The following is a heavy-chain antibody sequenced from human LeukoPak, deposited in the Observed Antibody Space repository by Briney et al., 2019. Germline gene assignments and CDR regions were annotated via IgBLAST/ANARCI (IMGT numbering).Heavy chain of an antibody. CDR3: ARQGSGYDPTTPFDY. CDR2: IYPGDSDT. J-gene: IGHJ4*02. CDR1: GYSFTTYW. Sequence: LGESLKISCKGSGYSFTTYWIGWVRQMPGKGLEWMGIIYPGDSDTRYSPSFEGQVTISADKSISTAYLQWSSLKASDTAMYYCARQGSGYDPTTPFDYWGQGTLVTVSS. V-gene: IGHV5-51*01. D-gene: IGHD5-12*01.